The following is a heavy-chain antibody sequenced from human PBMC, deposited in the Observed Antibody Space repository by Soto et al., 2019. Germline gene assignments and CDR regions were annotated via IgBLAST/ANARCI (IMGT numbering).Heavy chain of an antibody. CDR2: IYHSGNT. CDR3: GRGGYYYDSSGAIDH. J-gene: IGHJ4*02. D-gene: IGHD3-22*01. CDR1: GGSISSGDYY. Sequence: QVQLQESGPGLVKPSQTLSLTCTVSGGSISSGDYYWSWIRQPPGKGLEWIGYIYHSGNTYYNPSLKSRFTISLDTSENQFSLKLSSVTAADSAVYYCGRGGYYYDSSGAIDHWGQGTLVTVSS. V-gene: IGHV4-30-4*01.